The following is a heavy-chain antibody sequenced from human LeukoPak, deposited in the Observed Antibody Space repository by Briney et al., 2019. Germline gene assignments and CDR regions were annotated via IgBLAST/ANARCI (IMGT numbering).Heavy chain of an antibody. CDR2: INHSGST. CDR3: ARGPLPGYGDYDGGGGY. V-gene: IGHV4-39*07. J-gene: IGHJ4*02. D-gene: IGHD4-17*01. Sequence: PSETLSLTCTVSGGSISSSSYYWSWIRQPPGKGLEWIGEINHSGSTNYNPSLKSRVTISVDTSKNQFSLKLSSVTAADTAVYYCARGPLPGYGDYDGGGGYWGQGTLVTVSS. CDR1: GGSISSSSYY.